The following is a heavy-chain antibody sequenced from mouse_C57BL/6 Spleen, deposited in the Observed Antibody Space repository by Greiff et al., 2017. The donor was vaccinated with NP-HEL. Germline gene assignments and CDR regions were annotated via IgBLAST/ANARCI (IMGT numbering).Heavy chain of an antibody. D-gene: IGHD2-1*01. V-gene: IGHV1-50*01. CDR2: IDPSDSYT. J-gene: IGHJ2*01. Sequence: QVQLKQPGAELVKPGASVKLSCKASGYTFTSYWMQWVNQRPGQGLEWIGEIDPSDSYTNYNQKFKGKATLTVDTSSSKAYRQLSSLTSEDSAVYYCARIYYGNYYCDYWGKGTTLTVSS. CDR3: ARIYYGNYYCDY. CDR1: GYTFTSYW.